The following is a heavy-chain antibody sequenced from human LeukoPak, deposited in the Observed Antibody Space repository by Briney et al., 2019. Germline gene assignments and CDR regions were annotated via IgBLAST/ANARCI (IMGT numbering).Heavy chain of an antibody. CDR2: TYYRSKWYN. D-gene: IGHD3-3*01. CDR3: AREPYYDFWSGYLNY. Sequence: SQTLSLTCAISGDRVSSNSAAWNWIRQSPSRGLEWLGRTYYRSKWYNDYAVSVKSRITINPDTSKNQFSLQLNPVTPEDTAVYYCAREPYYDFWSGYLNYWGQGTLVTVSS. V-gene: IGHV6-1*01. J-gene: IGHJ4*02. CDR1: GDRVSSNSAA.